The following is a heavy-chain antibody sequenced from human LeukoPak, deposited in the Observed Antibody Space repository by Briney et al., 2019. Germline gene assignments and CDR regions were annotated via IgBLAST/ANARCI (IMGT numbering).Heavy chain of an antibody. CDR2: IYHSGST. Sequence: PSGTLSPTFAVPGGSISSSNWWRWVRQPPGKGLEWLGEIYHSGSTNYNPSLKSRVSMSVDTSKNQFSLKLSSVTAADTAVYYCARDKYFYDSSASIRFDYWGPGTLVTASS. CDR1: GGSISSSNW. D-gene: IGHD3-22*01. V-gene: IGHV4-4*02. J-gene: IGHJ4*02. CDR3: ARDKYFYDSSASIRFDY.